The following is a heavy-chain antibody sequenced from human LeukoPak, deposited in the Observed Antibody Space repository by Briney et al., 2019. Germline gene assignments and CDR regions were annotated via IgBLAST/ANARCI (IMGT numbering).Heavy chain of an antibody. Sequence: GGSLRLSCVASGFTFSSYAMNRVRQAPGKGLEWVSGISSSGSASYYADSVKGRFTISRDNSRNTLYLQMNNLSADDTAVYYCTKARYSNAWDYSDYWGQGTLVTVSS. CDR2: ISSSGSAS. CDR3: TKARYSNAWDYSDY. CDR1: GFTFSSYA. D-gene: IGHD6-19*01. J-gene: IGHJ4*02. V-gene: IGHV3-23*01.